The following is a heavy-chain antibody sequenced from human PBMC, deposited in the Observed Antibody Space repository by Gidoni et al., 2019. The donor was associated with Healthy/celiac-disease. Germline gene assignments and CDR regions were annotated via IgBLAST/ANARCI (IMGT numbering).Heavy chain of an antibody. V-gene: IGHV1-3*01. Sequence: QVQLVQSGAEVKKPGASVKVSCKASGYTFTSYAMHWVRQAPGQRLEWMGWINAGNGNTKYSQKFQGRVTITRDTSASTAYMELSSLRSEDTAVYYCARISMLLYTDDAFDIWGQGTMVTVSS. D-gene: IGHD3-3*01. J-gene: IGHJ3*02. CDR2: INAGNGNT. CDR1: GYTFTSYA. CDR3: ARISMLLYTDDAFDI.